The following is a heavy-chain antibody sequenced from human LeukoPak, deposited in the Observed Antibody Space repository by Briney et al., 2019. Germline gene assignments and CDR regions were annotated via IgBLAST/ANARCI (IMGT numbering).Heavy chain of an antibody. CDR2: ISGSGGST. V-gene: IGHV3-23*01. CDR1: GFTFSSYA. CDR3: AKDLLDHNWFDP. Sequence: PGGSLRLSCAASGFTFSSYAMSWVRQAPGKGLEWVSAISGSGGSTYYADSVKGRFTISRDDSKNTLYLQMNSLRAEDTAVYYCAKDLLDHNWFDPWGQGTLVTVSS. J-gene: IGHJ5*02.